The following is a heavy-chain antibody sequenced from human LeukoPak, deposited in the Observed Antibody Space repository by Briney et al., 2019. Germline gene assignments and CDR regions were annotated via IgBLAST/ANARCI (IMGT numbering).Heavy chain of an antibody. CDR2: IYYSGST. V-gene: IGHV4-59*08. J-gene: IGHJ3*02. D-gene: IGHD3-9*01. CDR1: GGSISSYY. Sequence: PSETLSLTCTVSGGSISSYYWSWIRQPPGKGLEWIGYIYYSGSTNYNPSLKSRVTISVDTPKNQFSLKLSSVTAADTAVYYCARSSTLLRYFDWLQKDDAFDIWGQGTMVTVSS. CDR3: ARSSTLLRYFDWLQKDDAFDI.